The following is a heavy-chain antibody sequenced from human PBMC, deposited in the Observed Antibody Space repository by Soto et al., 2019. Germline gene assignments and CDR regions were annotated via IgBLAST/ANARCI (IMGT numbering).Heavy chain of an antibody. V-gene: IGHV5-51*01. J-gene: IGHJ4*02. D-gene: IGHD1-26*01. CDR2: IFPGNSDP. Sequence: SLRNSYKVAGVNCTNHGGRWVSQITRKGLEWMGIIFPGNSDPRYGPSFQGQVTISVDKSVNTAYPQWTSLEASDTAMYFCARQRGNYSPLGYFDSWGQGTLVTVSS. CDR1: GVNCTNHG. CDR3: ARQRGNYSPLGYFDS.